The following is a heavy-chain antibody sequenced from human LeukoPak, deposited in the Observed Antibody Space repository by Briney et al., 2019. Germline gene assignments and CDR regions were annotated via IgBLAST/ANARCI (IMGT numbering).Heavy chain of an antibody. Sequence: GESLKISCKGSGYTFTNYWIGWVRQMPGKGLEWMGISNPGDSDTRYGPSFQGQVTISADKSISTAYLQWSSLGSSDTAIYYCARSGQLLWVGDARRPYYYAIDVWGQGTTVTVPS. CDR3: ARSGQLLWVGDARRPYYYAIDV. J-gene: IGHJ6*02. CDR2: SNPGDSDT. CDR1: GYTFTNYW. D-gene: IGHD3-10*01. V-gene: IGHV5-51*01.